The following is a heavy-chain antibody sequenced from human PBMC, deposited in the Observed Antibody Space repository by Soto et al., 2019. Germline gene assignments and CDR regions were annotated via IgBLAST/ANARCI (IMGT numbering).Heavy chain of an antibody. CDR2: IIPIFGTA. CDR1: GGTFSSYA. V-gene: IGHV1-69*06. CDR3: ATAQTTVVTPTFHYYYVMDV. D-gene: IGHD4-17*01. J-gene: IGHJ6*02. Sequence: ASVKVCCKASGGTFSSYAISWVRQAPGQGLEWMGGIIPIFGTANYAQKFQGRVTITADKSTSTAYMELSSLRSEDTAVYYCATAQTTVVTPTFHYYYVMDVSGLATTGTVSS.